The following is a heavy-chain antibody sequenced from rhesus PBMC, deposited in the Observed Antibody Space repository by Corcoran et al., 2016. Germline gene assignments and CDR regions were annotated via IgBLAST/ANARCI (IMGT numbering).Heavy chain of an antibody. J-gene: IGHJ6*01. Sequence: QVQLKESGPGLVKPSETLSLTCTVSGDSIISGYAWSWIRQPPGKGLEWIGYIGGYYPPSLTSRATSSKATSKTQFSLNLTSVTAADTAVYSCAGGLNCGAPNFGLDSWGQGVVVTVSS. V-gene: IGHV4-127*01. CDR1: GDSIISGYA. CDR2: IGG. CDR3: AGGLNCGAPNFGLDS. D-gene: IGHD1-1*01.